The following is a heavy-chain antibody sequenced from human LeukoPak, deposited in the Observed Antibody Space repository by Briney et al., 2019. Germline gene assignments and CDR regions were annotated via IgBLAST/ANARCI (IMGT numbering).Heavy chain of an antibody. V-gene: IGHV4-34*01. CDR1: GVSFRGYC. Sequence: SEALSLTCADCGVSFRGYCWSWILQPPGKGLEWIGESNHSGSTHYNPSLTSRVTISVDTSKNQFSLKLSSVTAADTAVYYCARGGYCSGGSCYWGYYFDYWGQGTLVTVSS. CDR2: SNHSGST. CDR3: ARGGYCSGGSCYWGYYFDY. D-gene: IGHD2-15*01. J-gene: IGHJ4*02.